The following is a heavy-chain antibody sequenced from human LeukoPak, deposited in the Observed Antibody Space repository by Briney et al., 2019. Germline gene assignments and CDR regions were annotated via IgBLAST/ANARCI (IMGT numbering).Heavy chain of an antibody. CDR1: GYSISSGYY. CDR2: IYHSGST. CDR3: ARLRNWGPGSLFDY. V-gene: IGHV4-38-2*01. Sequence: SETLSLTCAVSGYSISSGYYWGWIRQPPGKGLEWIGSIYHSGSTYYNPSLKGRVTISVDTSKNQFSLKLSSVTAADTAVYYCARLRNWGPGSLFDYWGQGTLVTVSS. J-gene: IGHJ4*02. D-gene: IGHD7-27*01.